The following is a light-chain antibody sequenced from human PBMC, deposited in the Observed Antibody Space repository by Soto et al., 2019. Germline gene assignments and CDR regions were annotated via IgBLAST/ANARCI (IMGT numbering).Light chain of an antibody. CDR3: QQYGSSVQ. CDR2: GAS. V-gene: IGKV3-20*01. J-gene: IGKJ4*02. CDR1: QSVTSKS. Sequence: EIVLTQSPDTLSLSPGERATLSCRASQSVTSKSLAWYQQKPGQAPRLLIHGASNRATGIPDRFSGSGSGTDFTLTISRLEPEDFALYYCQQYGSSVQFGGGTKVEIK.